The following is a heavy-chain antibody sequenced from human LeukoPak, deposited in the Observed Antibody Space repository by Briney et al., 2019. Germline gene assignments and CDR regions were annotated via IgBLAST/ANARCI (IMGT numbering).Heavy chain of an antibody. J-gene: IGHJ4*02. CDR2: ISWNSGSI. CDR1: GFTFDDYA. CDR3: AKGHTYGFDYVDY. D-gene: IGHD5-18*01. V-gene: IGHV3-9*01. Sequence: HPGRSLRLSCAASGFTFDDYAMLWVRQAPGKGLEWVSGISWNSGSIVYADSVKGRFTISRDNAKNSLYLQMNSLRTEDTALYYCAKGHTYGFDYVDYWGQGTLVTVSS.